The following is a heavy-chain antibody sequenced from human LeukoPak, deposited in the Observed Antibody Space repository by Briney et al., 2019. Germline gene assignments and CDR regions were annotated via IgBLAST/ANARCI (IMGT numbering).Heavy chain of an antibody. D-gene: IGHD5-12*01. CDR3: ARSVRRGFNFDY. Sequence: SETLSLTCTVSGGPIRTYQWSWIRQPPGKGLEWIGNIHYSGSANYNPSLKSRVTMSVDTSKNQFSLKLRSVTAADTAVYYCARSVRRGFNFDYWGQGTLVIVSS. V-gene: IGHV4-59*08. CDR1: GGPIRTYQ. CDR2: IHYSGSA. J-gene: IGHJ4*02.